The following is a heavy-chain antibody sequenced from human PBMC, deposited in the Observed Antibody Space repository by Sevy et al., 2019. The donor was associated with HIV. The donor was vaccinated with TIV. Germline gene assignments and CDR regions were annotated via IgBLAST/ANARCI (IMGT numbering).Heavy chain of an antibody. CDR1: GFTVSSNY. CDR2: IYSGGST. D-gene: IGHD6-19*01. V-gene: IGHV3-66*01. Sequence: GGSLRLSCAASGFTVSSNYMSWVRQSPGKGLEWGSVIYSGGSTYYADSVKGRFTISRDNSKKTLYLQMNSLRAEDTAVYYCAICSGWYDYFDYWGQGTLVTVSS. J-gene: IGHJ4*02. CDR3: AICSGWYDYFDY.